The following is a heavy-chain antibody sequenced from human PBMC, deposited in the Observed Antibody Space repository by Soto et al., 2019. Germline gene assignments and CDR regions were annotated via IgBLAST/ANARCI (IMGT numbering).Heavy chain of an antibody. D-gene: IGHD6-13*01. Sequence: NPSETLSLTCTVSGGSISSGGYYWSWIRQHPGKGLEWIGYIYYSGSTYYNPSLKSRVTISVDTSKNQFSLKLSSVTAADTAVYYCARDSSSWCFDYWGQGTLVTVSS. CDR1: GGSISSGGYY. CDR3: ARDSSSWCFDY. CDR2: IYYSGST. V-gene: IGHV4-31*03. J-gene: IGHJ4*02.